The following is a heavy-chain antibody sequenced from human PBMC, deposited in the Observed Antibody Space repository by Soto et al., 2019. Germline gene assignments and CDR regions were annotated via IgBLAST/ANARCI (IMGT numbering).Heavy chain of an antibody. J-gene: IGHJ3*02. Sequence: GGSLRLSCAASGFTFSNAWMSWVRQAPGKGLEWVGRIKSETDGWSTDCAAPVKGRFTISRDDSKNTLYLQMNSLKTEDTAVYYCTTELWYYYDSSAHDAFDIWGQGTMVTVSS. CDR2: IKSETDGWST. V-gene: IGHV3-15*01. D-gene: IGHD3-22*01. CDR3: TTELWYYYDSSAHDAFDI. CDR1: GFTFSNAW.